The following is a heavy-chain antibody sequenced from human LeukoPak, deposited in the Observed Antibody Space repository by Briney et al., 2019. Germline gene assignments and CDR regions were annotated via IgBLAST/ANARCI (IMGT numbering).Heavy chain of an antibody. V-gene: IGHV3-48*01. CDR1: GFTFSSYW. CDR3: ARAHSVVVPAARNHYMDV. J-gene: IGHJ6*03. CDR2: ISSSSSTI. D-gene: IGHD2-2*01. Sequence: GGSLRLSCAASGFTFSSYWMSWVRQAPGKGLEWVSYISSSSSTIYYADSVKGRFTISRDNAKNSLYLQMNSLRAEDTAVYYCARAHSVVVPAARNHYMDVWGKGTTVTVSS.